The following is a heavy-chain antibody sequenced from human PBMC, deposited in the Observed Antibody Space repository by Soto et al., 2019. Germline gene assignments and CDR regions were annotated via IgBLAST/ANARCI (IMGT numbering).Heavy chain of an antibody. Sequence: QVRLVQSAAAVRKPGASVKVSCKTSGYTFTTYGINWVRQAPGQGREGMGWISASTGNTDYAQKFQGILTMTTDTSTGTAYLGLRCLRSDDTALYFCARPRGGPAAPGSGMDVWGQGTTVTVSS. CDR3: ARPRGGPAAPGSGMDV. CDR1: GYTFTTYG. D-gene: IGHD2-2*01. J-gene: IGHJ6*02. CDR2: ISASTGNT. V-gene: IGHV1-18*04.